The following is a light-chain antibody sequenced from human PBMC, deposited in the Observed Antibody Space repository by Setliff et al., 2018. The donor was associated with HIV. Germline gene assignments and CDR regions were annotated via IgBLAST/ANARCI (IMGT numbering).Light chain of an antibody. CDR3: CSYAGSYRYI. CDR1: SSDIGAYNY. V-gene: IGLV2-11*01. Sequence: QSVLTQPRSVSGSPGQSVTFSCSGSSSDIGAYNYVSWYQQHPGKAPKLIISDVIRRPSGVPDRFSGSKSGNTASLTISGLQAEDEAEYYCCSYAGSYRYIFGSGTKFTVL. J-gene: IGLJ1*01. CDR2: DVI.